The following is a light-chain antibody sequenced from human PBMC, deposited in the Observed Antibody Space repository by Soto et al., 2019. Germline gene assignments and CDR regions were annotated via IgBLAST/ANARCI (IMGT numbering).Light chain of an antibody. CDR2: DVN. CDR3: CAYSTSGTHV. Sequence: QSALTQPASVSGSPGQSITFSCTGTSSDVGSYDYVSWHQQHPGKAPKLIIYDVNNRPSGVPSRFSGSKSGNTASLIISGLQTEDEADYYSCAYSTSGTHVFGTGTMVTVL. J-gene: IGLJ1*01. V-gene: IGLV2-14*03. CDR1: SSDVGSYDY.